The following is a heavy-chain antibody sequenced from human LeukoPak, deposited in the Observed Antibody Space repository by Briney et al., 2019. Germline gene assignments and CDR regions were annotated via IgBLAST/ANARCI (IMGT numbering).Heavy chain of an antibody. Sequence: ASVKVSCKAPGYTFTSYFIHWVRQAPGQGLEWMGIINPGSGSTSYTQKFRDRVTMTRDKSTSTVNMELSSLRSEDTAVYYCVRDLGYYDSSGYPTHFDYWGQGTLVTVSS. CDR2: INPGSGST. CDR3: VRDLGYYDSSGYPTHFDY. CDR1: GYTFTSYF. D-gene: IGHD3-22*01. J-gene: IGHJ4*02. V-gene: IGHV1-46*01.